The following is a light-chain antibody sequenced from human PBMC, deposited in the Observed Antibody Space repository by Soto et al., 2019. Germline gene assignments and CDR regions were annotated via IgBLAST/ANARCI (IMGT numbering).Light chain of an antibody. CDR1: SADVGGCNY. CDR3: SSCTTTSTLV. J-gene: IGLJ1*01. Sequence: QSALTQPASVSGSPGQSITISCTGTSADVGGCNYVSWYQQHPDKAPKVVIYEVSSRPSGVSNRFSGSKSGNTASLTISGLQPEDEADYYCSSCTTTSTLVFGTGTKLTVL. CDR2: EVS. V-gene: IGLV2-14*01.